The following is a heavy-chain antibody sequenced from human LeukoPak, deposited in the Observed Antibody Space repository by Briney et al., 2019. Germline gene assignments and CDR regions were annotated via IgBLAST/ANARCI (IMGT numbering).Heavy chain of an antibody. J-gene: IGHJ4*02. D-gene: IGHD6-19*01. CDR3: ARASGSGWF. CDR2: ISYDGSNK. V-gene: IGHV3-30*03. CDR1: GFTFSSYG. Sequence: GGSLRLSCAASGFTFSSYGMHWVRQAPGKGLEWVAVISYDGSNKYYADSVKGRFTISRDNSKNTLYLQMNSLRSDDTAVYYCARASGSGWFWGQGTLVTVSS.